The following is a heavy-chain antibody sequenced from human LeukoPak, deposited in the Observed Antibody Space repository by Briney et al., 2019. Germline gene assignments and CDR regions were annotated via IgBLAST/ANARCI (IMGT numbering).Heavy chain of an antibody. V-gene: IGHV1-2*02. CDR3: ARDESVVPAAESEGFDY. D-gene: IGHD2-2*01. J-gene: IGHJ4*02. CDR1: GYTFTGYY. Sequence: GASVKVSCKASGYTFTGYYMHWVRQAPGQGLEWMGWINPNSGGTNYAQKFQGRVTMTRDTSISTAYMELSRLRSDDTAVYYWARDESVVPAAESEGFDYWGQGTLVTVSS. CDR2: INPNSGGT.